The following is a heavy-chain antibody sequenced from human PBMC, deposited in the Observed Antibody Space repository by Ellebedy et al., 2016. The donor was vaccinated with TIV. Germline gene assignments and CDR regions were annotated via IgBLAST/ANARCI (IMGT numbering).Heavy chain of an antibody. CDR2: IFYSGNT. CDR3: ARDPLEKRYFDWLR. D-gene: IGHD3-9*01. CDR1: GGSISSSGYY. J-gene: IGHJ4*02. Sequence: SETLSLTXTVSGGSISSSGYYWGWLRQPPGKGLQWIGSIFYSGNTYYNPSLKSRVTISLDTSKNQFSLKLNSVTAADTAVYYCARDPLEKRYFDWLRWGQGTLVTVSS. V-gene: IGHV4-39*07.